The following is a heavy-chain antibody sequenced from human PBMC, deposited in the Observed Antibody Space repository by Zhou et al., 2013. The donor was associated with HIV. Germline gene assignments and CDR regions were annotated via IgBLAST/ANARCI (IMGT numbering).Heavy chain of an antibody. CDR2: FDAEDGKR. D-gene: IGHD3-22*01. V-gene: IGHV1-24*01. J-gene: IGHJ4*02. CDR1: GYTLTELS. CDR3: ATPWNSSGSLDY. Sequence: QVQLVQSGAEVKKPGASVKVSCKVSGYTLTELSMHWVRQAPGKGLEWMGSFDAEDGKRIYAQKFQGRGTMTEDTSTDTAYMELRNLRSEDTAVYYCATPWNSSGSLDYWGQGTLVTVSS.